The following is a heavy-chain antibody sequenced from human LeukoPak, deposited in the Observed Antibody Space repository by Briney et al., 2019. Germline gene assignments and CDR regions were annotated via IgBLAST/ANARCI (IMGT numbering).Heavy chain of an antibody. Sequence: SETLSLTCTVSGGSISSGDYYWSWIRQPPGKGLEWIGYIYHSGSTYYNPSLKSRVTISVDRSKNQFSLKLSSVTAADTAVYYCARARAYSGSYQFDYWGQGTLVTVSS. V-gene: IGHV4-30-4*08. J-gene: IGHJ4*02. D-gene: IGHD1-26*01. CDR2: IYHSGST. CDR1: GGSISSGDYY. CDR3: ARARAYSGSYQFDY.